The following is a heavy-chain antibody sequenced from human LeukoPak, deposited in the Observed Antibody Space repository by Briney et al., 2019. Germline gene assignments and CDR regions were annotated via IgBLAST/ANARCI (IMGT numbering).Heavy chain of an antibody. CDR1: GYTFIAYY. J-gene: IGHJ6*03. CDR3: ARDQLTGDSYFYYYMDV. Sequence: ASVKVSCKASGYTFIAYYIHWVRQAPGQGLEWMGWINPNSGGTNFAQKFQGRVTMTRDTSISTAYMELSRLRSDDTAVYYCARDQLTGDSYFYYYMDVWGKGTTVTVSS. V-gene: IGHV1-2*02. D-gene: IGHD7-27*01. CDR2: INPNSGGT.